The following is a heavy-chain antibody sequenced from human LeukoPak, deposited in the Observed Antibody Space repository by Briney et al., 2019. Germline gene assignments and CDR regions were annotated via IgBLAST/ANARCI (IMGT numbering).Heavy chain of an antibody. J-gene: IGHJ4*02. CDR3: SRAPFSNPEF. CDR1: GGSITNYY. D-gene: IGHD4-11*01. V-gene: IGHV4-59*01. CDR2: ISYNGNT. Sequence: SETLSLTCTVSGGSITNYYWTWIRQPPGKGLEWTGYISYNGNTNYNPSLKSRVTISIDTSKNQFSLRLSSVTAADTAVYYCSRAPFSNPEFWGQGTLVTVSS.